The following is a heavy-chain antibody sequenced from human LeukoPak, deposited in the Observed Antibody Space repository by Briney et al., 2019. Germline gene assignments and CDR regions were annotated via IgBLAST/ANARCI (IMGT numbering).Heavy chain of an antibody. CDR2: IIPILGIA. D-gene: IGHD6-13*01. V-gene: IGHV1-69*04. Sequence: ASVKVSCKASGGTSSSYAISWVRQAPGQGLEWMGRIIPILGIANYAQKFQGRVTITADKSTSTAYMELSSLRSEDTAVYCCARGQLGVAASDYWGQGTLVTVSS. CDR1: GGTSSSYA. J-gene: IGHJ4*02. CDR3: ARGQLGVAASDY.